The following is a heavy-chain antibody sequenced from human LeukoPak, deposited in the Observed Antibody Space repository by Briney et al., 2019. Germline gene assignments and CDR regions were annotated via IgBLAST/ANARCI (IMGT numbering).Heavy chain of an antibody. CDR3: ARVGYYDFWSGYRYGMDV. CDR2: IYYSGST. CDR1: GGSISSGGYY. J-gene: IGHJ6*02. Sequence: SETLSLTCTVSGGSISSGGYYWSWIRQPPGKGLEWIGYIYYSGSTNYNPSLKSRVTISVDTSKNQFSLKLSSVTAADTAVYYCARVGYYDFWSGYRYGMDVWGQGTTVTVSS. V-gene: IGHV4-61*08. D-gene: IGHD3-3*01.